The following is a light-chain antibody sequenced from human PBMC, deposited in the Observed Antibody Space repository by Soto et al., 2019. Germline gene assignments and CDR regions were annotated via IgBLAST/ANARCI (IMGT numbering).Light chain of an antibody. CDR3: QQYGTSPLT. CDR2: GAS. J-gene: IGKJ4*01. V-gene: IGKV3-20*01. Sequence: EIVLTQSPGTLSLSPGERATLSCRASQSVSSNYLAWYQQKPGQAPRLLIYGASSRATGIPDRFSGSGSGTDFTLTISGLEPGDFAVYYCQQYGTSPLTFGGGTKIQIK. CDR1: QSVSSNY.